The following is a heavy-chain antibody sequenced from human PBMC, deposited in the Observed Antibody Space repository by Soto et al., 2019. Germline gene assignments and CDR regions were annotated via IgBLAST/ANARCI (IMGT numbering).Heavy chain of an antibody. CDR1: GFTFSSYS. CDR2: ISSSSSYI. J-gene: IGHJ6*02. D-gene: IGHD4-4*01. Sequence: EVQLVESGGGLVKPGGSLRLSCAASGFTFSSYSMNWVRQAPGKGLEWVSSISSSSSYIYYADSVKGRFTISRDNAKNSRYLQMNSLRAEDTAVYYCAREWESMTTVNFGYYGMDVWGQGTTVTAAS. CDR3: AREWESMTTVNFGYYGMDV. V-gene: IGHV3-21*01.